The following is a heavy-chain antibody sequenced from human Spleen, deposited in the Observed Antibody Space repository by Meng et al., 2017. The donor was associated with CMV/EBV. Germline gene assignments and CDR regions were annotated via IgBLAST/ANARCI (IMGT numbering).Heavy chain of an antibody. Sequence: GESLKISCAASDFTFSDYYMTWIRQAPGKGLEWVSAISGSGGSTYYADSVKGRFTISRDNSKNTLYLQMNSLRAEDTAVYYCAKDLRVRPSYGMDVWGQGTTVTVSS. CDR2: ISGSGGST. V-gene: IGHV3-23*01. CDR1: DFTFSDYY. J-gene: IGHJ6*02. CDR3: AKDLRVRPSYGMDV.